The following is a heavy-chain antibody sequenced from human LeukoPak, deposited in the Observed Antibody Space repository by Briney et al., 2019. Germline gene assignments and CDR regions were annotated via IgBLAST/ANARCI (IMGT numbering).Heavy chain of an antibody. D-gene: IGHD2-2*01. V-gene: IGHV3-30*02. CDR3: AKCLLRADIVVVPAALYYYYGMDV. CDR2: IWYDGNNK. Sequence: PGGSLRLSCAASGFTFSSYGMHWVRQAPGKGLEWVAVIWYDGNNKYYADSVKGRFTISRDNSKNTLYLQMNSLRAEDTAVYYCAKCLLRADIVVVPAALYYYYGMDVWGQGTTVTVSS. J-gene: IGHJ6*02. CDR1: GFTFSSYG.